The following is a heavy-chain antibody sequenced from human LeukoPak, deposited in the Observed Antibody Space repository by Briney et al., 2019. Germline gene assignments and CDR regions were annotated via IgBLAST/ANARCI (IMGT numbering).Heavy chain of an antibody. V-gene: IGHV4-39*07. CDR1: GGSISSSSYY. CDR3: ARADRPRTRLVGATTAFDY. D-gene: IGHD1-26*01. Sequence: SETLSLACTVSGGSISSSSYYWGWIRQPPGKGLEWIGSIYYSGSTYYNPSLKSRVTISVDTSKNQFSLKLSSVTAADTAVYYCARADRPRTRLVGATTAFDYWGQGTLVTVSS. CDR2: IYYSGST. J-gene: IGHJ4*02.